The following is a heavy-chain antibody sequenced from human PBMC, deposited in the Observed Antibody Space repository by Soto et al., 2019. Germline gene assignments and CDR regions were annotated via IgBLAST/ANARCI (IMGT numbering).Heavy chain of an antibody. CDR2: IYSGGST. CDR1: GFTVSSNY. D-gene: IGHD3-10*01. Sequence: GGSLRLSCAASGFTVSSNYMSWVRQAPGKGLEWVSVIYSGGSTYYADSVKGRFTISRHNSKNTLYLQMNSLRAEDTAVYYCARGGVLSVNYYGSGGYYKPWGQGTLVSVSS. J-gene: IGHJ5*02. CDR3: ARGGVLSVNYYGSGGYYKP. V-gene: IGHV3-53*04.